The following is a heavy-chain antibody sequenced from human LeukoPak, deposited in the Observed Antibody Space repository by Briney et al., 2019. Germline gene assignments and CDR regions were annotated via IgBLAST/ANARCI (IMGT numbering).Heavy chain of an antibody. Sequence: GGSLRLSCAASGFTFSSYSMNWVRQAPGKGLEWVSYISSSSSTIYYADSVKGRFTISRDNAKNSLYLQMNSLRDEDTAVYYCAAIIMVRGVKDWFDPWGQGTLVTVSS. V-gene: IGHV3-48*02. CDR2: ISSSSSTI. D-gene: IGHD3-10*01. CDR1: GFTFSSYS. J-gene: IGHJ5*02. CDR3: AAIIMVRGVKDWFDP.